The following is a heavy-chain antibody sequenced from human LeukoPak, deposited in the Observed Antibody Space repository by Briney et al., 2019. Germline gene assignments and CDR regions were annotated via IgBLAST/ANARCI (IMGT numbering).Heavy chain of an antibody. CDR2: IKQDGSEK. CDR1: GFTFSSYW. CDR3: ARDQDYGGNYNFDY. Sequence: PGGSLRLSCAASGFTFSSYWMSWVRQAPGKGLEWVANIKQDGSEKYYVDSVKGRFTISRDNAKNSLYLQMNSLRAEDTAVYYCARDQDYGGNYNFDYWGQGTLVTVSS. D-gene: IGHD4-23*01. J-gene: IGHJ4*02. V-gene: IGHV3-7*01.